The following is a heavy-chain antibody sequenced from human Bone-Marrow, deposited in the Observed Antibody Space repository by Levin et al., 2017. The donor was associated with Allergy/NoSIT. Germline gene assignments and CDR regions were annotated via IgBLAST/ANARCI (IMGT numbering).Heavy chain of an antibody. V-gene: IGHV1-69*06. D-gene: IGHD2-2*03. CDR3: ARDLGYSGPINWFDS. J-gene: IGHJ5*01. Sequence: SVKVSCTASGDTFSSNSISWVRQAPGQGLEWMGGLIPTFGTPNYAQKFQDRLTITADTSMTTGFMELRSLTLEDTAVYYCARDLGYSGPINWFDSWGQGTVVIVSS. CDR2: LIPTFGTP. CDR1: GDTFSSNS.